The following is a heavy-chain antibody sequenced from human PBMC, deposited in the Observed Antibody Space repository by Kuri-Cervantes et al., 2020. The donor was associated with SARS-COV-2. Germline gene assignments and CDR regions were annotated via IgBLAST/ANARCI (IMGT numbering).Heavy chain of an antibody. CDR2: ISGSGGST. CDR3: AKALPGVTIFGVVIMSEGENYYYGMDV. J-gene: IGHJ6*02. V-gene: IGHV3-23*01. Sequence: LSLTCAASGFTFSSYAMSWVCQAPGKGLEWVSAISGSGGSTYYADSVKGRFTISRDNSKNTLYLQMNSLRAEDTAVYYCAKALPGVTIFGVVIMSEGENYYYGMDVWGQGTTVTVSS. CDR1: GFTFSSYA. D-gene: IGHD3-3*01.